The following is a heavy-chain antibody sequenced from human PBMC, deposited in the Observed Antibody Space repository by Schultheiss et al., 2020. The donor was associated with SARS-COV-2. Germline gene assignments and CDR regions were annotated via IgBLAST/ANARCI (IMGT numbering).Heavy chain of an antibody. CDR2: IYSGGST. V-gene: IGHV3-53*01. CDR3: ARGPDCSSTSCYGY. J-gene: IGHJ4*02. CDR1: GGSISTYY. Sequence: GGSLRLSCTVSGGSISTYYMSWVRQAPGKGLEWVSVIYSGGSTYYADSVKGRFTISRDNSKNTLYLQMNSLRAEDTAVYYCARGPDCSSTSCYGYWGQGTLVTVSS. D-gene: IGHD2-2*01.